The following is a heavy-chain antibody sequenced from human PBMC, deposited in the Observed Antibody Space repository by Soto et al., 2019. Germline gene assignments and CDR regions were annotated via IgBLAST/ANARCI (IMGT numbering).Heavy chain of an antibody. J-gene: IGHJ5*02. CDR1: GVSVTNRNYY. Sequence: QVLLQESGPGLVKPSETLSLTCSVSGVSVTNRNYYWTWVRQPPRKGLEYIGYIYYTETTRYNPSTGSRVTISLDRSQNQVSLSLTSVTAADTAVYYCASGEVLTGSASGLDPWGQGTQVIVSS. V-gene: IGHV4-61*01. CDR3: ASGEVLTGSASGLDP. CDR2: IYYTETT. D-gene: IGHD3-9*01.